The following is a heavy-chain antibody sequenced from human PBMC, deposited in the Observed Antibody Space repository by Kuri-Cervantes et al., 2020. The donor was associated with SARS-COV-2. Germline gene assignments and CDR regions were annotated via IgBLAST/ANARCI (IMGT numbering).Heavy chain of an antibody. D-gene: IGHD2-2*03. CDR3: ARDEGMGIVVRETAGPRFYYYGMDV. V-gene: IGHV3-30-3*01. Sequence: GGSLRLSCAAPGFTFSSYAMHWVRRAPGKGLEWVAVISYDGSNKYYADSVKGRFTISRDNSKNTLYLQMNSLRAEDTAVYYCARDEGMGIVVRETAGPRFYYYGMDVWGQGTTVTVSS. J-gene: IGHJ6*02. CDR1: GFTFSSYA. CDR2: ISYDGSNK.